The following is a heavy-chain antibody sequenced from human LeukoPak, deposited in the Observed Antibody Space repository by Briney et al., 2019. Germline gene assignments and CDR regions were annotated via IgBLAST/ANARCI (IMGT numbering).Heavy chain of an antibody. V-gene: IGHV4-4*02. J-gene: IGHJ4*02. Sequence: SETLSLTCAMSGGSISSRNWWNWVRQPPGKGLEWIGEISHSGKINYNPSLKSRVSISVDKSKNQFSLKLGSVTAADAAVYYCARSHGSYYDSSGNYDRRISLALDCWGQGTLVTVSS. CDR1: GGSISSRNW. CDR2: ISHSGKI. CDR3: ARSHGSYYDSSGNYDRRISLALDC. D-gene: IGHD3-22*01.